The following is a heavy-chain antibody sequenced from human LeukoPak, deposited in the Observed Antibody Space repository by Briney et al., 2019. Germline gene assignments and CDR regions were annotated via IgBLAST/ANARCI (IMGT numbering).Heavy chain of an antibody. CDR1: GFTFSSYG. CDR3: ARDTTRNYDSSGYHDY. CDR2: IWYDGSNK. V-gene: IGHV3-33*01. D-gene: IGHD3-22*01. J-gene: IGHJ4*02. Sequence: GGSLRLSCAASGFTFSSYGMHWVRQVPGKGLEWVAVIWYDGSNKYYADSVKGRFTISRDNSKNTLYLQMNSLRAEDTAVYYCARDTTRNYDSSGYHDYWGQGTLVTVSS.